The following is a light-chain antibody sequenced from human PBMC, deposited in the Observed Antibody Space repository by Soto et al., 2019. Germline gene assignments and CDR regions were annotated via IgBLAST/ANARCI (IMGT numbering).Light chain of an antibody. CDR2: GAS. CDR1: QSVSSTY. V-gene: IGKV3-20*01. CDR3: QQYGRSPPFT. J-gene: IGKJ2*01. Sequence: IVLTQSPGTLSLSPGERATLSCRASQSVSSTYIAWYQQNPGQAPRLLIYGASSRATGIPDRFSGSGSGTDFTLNISRLEPEDFAVYFCQQYGRSPPFTFGQGTKVEIK.